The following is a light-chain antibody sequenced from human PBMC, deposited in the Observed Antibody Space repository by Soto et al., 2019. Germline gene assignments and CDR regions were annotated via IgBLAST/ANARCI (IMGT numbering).Light chain of an antibody. CDR1: QGISSY. CDR3: QQYNNWPRT. J-gene: IGKJ1*01. Sequence: MTQSPSSFSASTGDRVTITCRASQGISSYLAWYQHKPGQAPRLLIYGASTRATGIPARFSGSGSGTEFTLTISSLQSEDFAVYYCQQYNNWPRTFGQGTKVDIK. CDR2: GAS. V-gene: IGKV3-15*01.